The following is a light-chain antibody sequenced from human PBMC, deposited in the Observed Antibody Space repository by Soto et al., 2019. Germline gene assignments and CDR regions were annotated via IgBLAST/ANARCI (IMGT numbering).Light chain of an antibody. CDR3: QQYDDWPPA. J-gene: IGKJ1*01. CDR2: GTS. CDR1: QSVSSN. V-gene: IGKV3-15*01. Sequence: EIVMTQSPATLSVSPGERATLSCRASQSVSSNLAWYHQKPGQAPRLLIYGTSTRATGDPARFSGSGSGTEFTLTISSLQSEDFAVYYCQQYDDWPPAFGQGTKVDIK.